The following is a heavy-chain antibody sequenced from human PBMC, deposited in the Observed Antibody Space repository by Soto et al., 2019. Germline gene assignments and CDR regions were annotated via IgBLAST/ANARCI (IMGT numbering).Heavy chain of an antibody. CDR3: ARHRRDFGVVMKNWFDP. V-gene: IGHV4-39*01. J-gene: IGHJ5*02. CDR2: IYYSGST. CDR1: GGSISSSSYY. D-gene: IGHD3-3*01. Sequence: QLQLQESGPGLVKPSETLSLTCTVSGGSISSSSYYWGWIRQPPGKGLEWIGSIYYSGSTYYNPSLKSRVTLSVDTSKNQFSLKLSSVTAADTAVYYCARHRRDFGVVMKNWFDPWGQGTLVTVSS.